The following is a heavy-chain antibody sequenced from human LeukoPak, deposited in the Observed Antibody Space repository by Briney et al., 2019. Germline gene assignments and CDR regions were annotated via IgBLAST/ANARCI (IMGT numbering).Heavy chain of an antibody. CDR2: ISDDGSAK. J-gene: IGHJ3*02. V-gene: IGHV3-30-3*02. Sequence: GGSLRLSCAASGFTFSHYTMHWVRQAPGKRLEWVALISDDGSAKYNADSVKGRFTISRDNSKNSVFLQMSSLTSEDTAVYYCAKWYSSSSGAFDIWGQGTMVTVSS. CDR1: GFTFSHYT. CDR3: AKWYSSSSGAFDI. D-gene: IGHD6-6*01.